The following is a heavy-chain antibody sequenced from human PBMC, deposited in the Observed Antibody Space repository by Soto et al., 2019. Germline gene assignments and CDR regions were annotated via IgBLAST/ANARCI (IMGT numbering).Heavy chain of an antibody. CDR1: GFSFSNYA. J-gene: IGHJ4*02. V-gene: IGHV3-23*01. CDR2: FGVDYVT. D-gene: IGHD2-8*02. CDR3: AKAKGSFDHTGPDQ. Sequence: ESGGGLIQPGGSLRLSCATFGFSFSNYAMSWVRQAPGTGLEWVSGFGVDYVTYYADSVRGRFTISRDNSKNTLYLQMNSLRAEDTALYYCAKAKGSFDHTGPDQWGQGTLVTVSS.